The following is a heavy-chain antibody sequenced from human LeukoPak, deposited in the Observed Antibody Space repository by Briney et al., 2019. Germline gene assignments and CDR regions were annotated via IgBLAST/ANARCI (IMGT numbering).Heavy chain of an antibody. J-gene: IGHJ1*01. Sequence: GGSLRLSCAASGFTFSNYAMHWVRQAPGKGLEWVSAISGSGDSTYYADSVKGRFTTSRDNSKNTLYLQMNSLRADDTAVYYCAKDQGYYGSGSYKEYFQHWGQGTLVTVSS. CDR1: GFTFSNYA. D-gene: IGHD3-10*01. CDR3: AKDQGYYGSGSYKEYFQH. CDR2: ISGSGDST. V-gene: IGHV3-23*01.